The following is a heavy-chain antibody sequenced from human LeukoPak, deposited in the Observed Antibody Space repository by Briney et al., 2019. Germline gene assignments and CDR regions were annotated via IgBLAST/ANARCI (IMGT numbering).Heavy chain of an antibody. CDR1: GLTFNYFW. CDR3: PTVSEY. Sequence: GRSLRLSPAASGLTFNYFWMRCVREVPGKGLACVAGINNDGTATYYADSVKGRFTISRDNANNTVYLQMNGLRAEDTTVYYCPTVSEYWGKGTLVTVSS. J-gene: IGHJ4*02. V-gene: IGHV3-74*01. CDR2: INNDGTAT.